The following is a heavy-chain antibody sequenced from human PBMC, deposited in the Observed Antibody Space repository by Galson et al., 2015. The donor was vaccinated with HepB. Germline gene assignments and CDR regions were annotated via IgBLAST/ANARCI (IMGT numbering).Heavy chain of an antibody. CDR1: AFTFRNYA. D-gene: IGHD3-22*01. CDR3: VKDRYYFDIGPYYFDY. V-gene: IGHV3-23*01. J-gene: IGHJ4*02. CDR2: ISGSGDRT. Sequence: SLRLSCAASAFTFRNYAMTWARQAPGKGLEWVSGISGSGDRTFYVDSVKGRFTISRDSSKSTLYLQMNSLRAEDTAVYFCVKDRYYFDIGPYYFDYWGQGTLVTVSS.